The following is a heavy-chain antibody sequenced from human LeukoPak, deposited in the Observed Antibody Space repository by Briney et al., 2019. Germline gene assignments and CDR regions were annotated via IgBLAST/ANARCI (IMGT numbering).Heavy chain of an antibody. Sequence: SVKVSCKASGYTFTSYDINWVRQATGQGLEWMGWMNPNSGNTGYARKFQGRVTMTRNTSISTAYMELSSLRSEDTAVYYCARGAYCSGGSCYYYYYGMDVWGQGTTVTVSS. CDR2: MNPNSGNT. V-gene: IGHV1-8*01. CDR3: ARGAYCSGGSCYYYYYGMDV. CDR1: GYTFTSYD. J-gene: IGHJ6*02. D-gene: IGHD2-15*01.